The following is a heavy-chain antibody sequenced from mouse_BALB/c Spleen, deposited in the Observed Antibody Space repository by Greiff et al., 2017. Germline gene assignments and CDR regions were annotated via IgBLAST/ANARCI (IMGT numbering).Heavy chain of an antibody. J-gene: IGHJ4*01. CDR2: INPYNGAT. V-gene: IGHV1-31*01. CDR1: GYSFTGYY. Sequence: VQLQQSGPELVKPGASVKISCKASGYSFTGYYIHWVKQSHVKSLEWIGRINPYNGATSYNQNFKDKASLTVDKSSSTAYMELHSLTSEDSAVYYCARRDDGPSMDYWGQGTSVTVSS. D-gene: IGHD2-3*01. CDR3: ARRDDGPSMDY.